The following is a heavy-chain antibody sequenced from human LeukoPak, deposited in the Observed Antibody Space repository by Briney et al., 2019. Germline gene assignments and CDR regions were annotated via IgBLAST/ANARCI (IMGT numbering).Heavy chain of an antibody. D-gene: IGHD1-26*01. CDR1: GYSISSGYY. J-gene: IGHJ3*02. CDR3: ARVARSYARYDAFDI. V-gene: IGHV4-38-2*02. Sequence: SETLSLTCTVSGYSISSGYYWGWIRQPPGKGLEWIGSVYHSGSSYYNPSLRSRFTISVDTSKNQFSLKLSSATAADTAVYYCARVARSYARYDAFDIWGQGTMITVSS. CDR2: VYHSGSS.